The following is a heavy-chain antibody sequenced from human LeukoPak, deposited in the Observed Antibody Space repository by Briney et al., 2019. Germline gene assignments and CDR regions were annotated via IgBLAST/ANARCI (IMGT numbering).Heavy chain of an antibody. CDR2: IKQDGNER. V-gene: IGHV3-7*01. Sequence: PGGSLRLSCAASGFTFSDYWMAWVRQSPGEGLEWVANIKQDGNERNYVDSVRGRFTISRDNAKSSLFLQMSSLRVDDTAVYYCARDQGGALDYSGQGSLVTVSS. J-gene: IGHJ4*02. CDR1: GFTFSDYW. CDR3: ARDQGGALDY. D-gene: IGHD4-17*01.